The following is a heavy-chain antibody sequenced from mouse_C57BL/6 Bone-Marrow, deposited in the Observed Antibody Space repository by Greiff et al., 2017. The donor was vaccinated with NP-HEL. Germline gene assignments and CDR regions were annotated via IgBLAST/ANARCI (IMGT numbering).Heavy chain of an antibody. Sequence: VNLVESGAELVKPGASVKISCKASGYAFSSYWMNWVKERPGKGLEWIGQIYPGDGDTKYNGKFKGKATMTADKSSSTAYLQVSSLTSEDSAVFLCARGDYGNSRFGYAMDYWGQGTSVTVSA. CDR1: GYAFSSYW. J-gene: IGHJ4*01. CDR2: IYPGDGDT. V-gene: IGHV1-80*01. CDR3: ARGDYGNSRFGYAMDY. D-gene: IGHD1-1*01.